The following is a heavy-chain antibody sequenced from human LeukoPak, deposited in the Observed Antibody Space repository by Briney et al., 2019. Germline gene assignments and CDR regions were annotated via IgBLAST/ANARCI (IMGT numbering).Heavy chain of an antibody. J-gene: IGHJ4*02. CDR1: GGTFSRFT. D-gene: IGHD3-22*01. V-gene: IGHV1-69*13. CDR2: ITPIFGTA. CDR3: AREWGLESSGYYYAY. Sequence: SVTVSCKASGGTFSRFTISWVRQAPGQGFEWMGGITPIFGTANFAQKFQGRVSITADESTSTAFMELSSLRSEDTAVYYCAREWGLESSGYYYAYWGQGTLVTVSS.